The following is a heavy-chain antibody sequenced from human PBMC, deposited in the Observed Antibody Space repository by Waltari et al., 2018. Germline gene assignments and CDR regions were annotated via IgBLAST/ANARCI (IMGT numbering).Heavy chain of an antibody. Sequence: QVQLVQSGAEVKKPGASVKVSCKASGYTFTGYYMHWVRQAPGQGLEWMGWSKPNSGGTNYAQKFQGWVTMTRDTSISTAYMELSRLRSDDTAVYYCARVLSSSSYLFDYWGQGTLVTVSS. CDR3: ARVLSSSSYLFDY. J-gene: IGHJ4*02. V-gene: IGHV1-2*04. CDR2: SKPNSGGT. CDR1: GYTFTGYY. D-gene: IGHD6-6*01.